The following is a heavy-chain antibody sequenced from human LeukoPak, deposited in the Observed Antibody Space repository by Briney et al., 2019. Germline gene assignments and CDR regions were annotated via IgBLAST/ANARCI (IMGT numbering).Heavy chain of an antibody. CDR3: ASTPMAYCSGGSCYSDVY. CDR2: IYTSGST. V-gene: IGHV4-61*02. Sequence: SQTLSLTCTVSGGSISSGSYYWSWIRQPAGKGLEWIGRIYTSGSTNYNPSLKSRVTISVDTSKNQFSLKLSSVTAADTAVYYCASTPMAYCSGGSCYSDVYWGQGTLVTVSS. CDR1: GGSISSGSYY. D-gene: IGHD2-15*01. J-gene: IGHJ4*02.